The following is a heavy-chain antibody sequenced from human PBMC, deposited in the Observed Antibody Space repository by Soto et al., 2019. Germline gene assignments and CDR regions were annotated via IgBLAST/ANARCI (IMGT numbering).Heavy chain of an antibody. V-gene: IGHV3-23*01. CDR1: GFTFSSSA. J-gene: IGHJ1*01. D-gene: IGHD5-12*01. Sequence: EVQLLESGGVLVQPGGSLRLSCAASGFTFSSSAMRLVRQAPGKGLDWVSAISGNGDTTYYADSVKGRFTISRDISTNTLYLQMNSLRAEDTAVYYCAKIRGYDLGSTTFQHWGQGTLVTVSS. CDR2: ISGNGDTT. CDR3: AKIRGYDLGSTTFQH.